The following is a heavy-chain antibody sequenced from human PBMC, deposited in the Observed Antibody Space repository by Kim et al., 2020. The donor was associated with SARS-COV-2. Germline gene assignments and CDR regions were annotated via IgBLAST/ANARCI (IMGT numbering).Heavy chain of an antibody. CDR3: ARDTVYYPSGSFADDFDA. J-gene: IGHJ5*01. V-gene: IGHV4-59*02. D-gene: IGHD3-10*01. CDR1: GGSVSGHY. CDR2: INYNGGT. Sequence: SETLSLTCTVSGGSVSGHYWSWIRQPPGKGLEWIGYINYNGGTNSNPSLRSRVTISIDTSKNQFSLRLNSVTSADTARYYCARDTVYYPSGSFADDFDAWGQGTLVTVSS.